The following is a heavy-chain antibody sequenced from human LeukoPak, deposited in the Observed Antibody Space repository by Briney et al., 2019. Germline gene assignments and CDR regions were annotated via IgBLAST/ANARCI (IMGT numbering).Heavy chain of an antibody. CDR3: VRDVYCSGGSCQQN. D-gene: IGHD2-15*01. CDR1: GFTVSSNY. Sequence: GGSLRLSCAASGFTVSSNYMGWVRQAPGKGLEWVSVIYSGGSTYYADSVKGRFIISRDNSKNTLYLQMNSLRAEDTAVYYCVRDVYCSGGSCQQNWGQGTLVTVSS. V-gene: IGHV3-66*01. CDR2: IYSGGST. J-gene: IGHJ4*02.